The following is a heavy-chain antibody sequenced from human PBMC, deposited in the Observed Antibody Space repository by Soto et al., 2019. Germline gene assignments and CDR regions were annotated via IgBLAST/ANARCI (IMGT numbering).Heavy chain of an antibody. CDR2: IYWDGDT. CDR1: GFSLNTGGLG. CDR3: AHSRCGGDRLRSYSPHYYCGLDV. V-gene: IGHV2-5*02. D-gene: IGHD2-21*02. Sequence: QITLKESGPTLVKPTQTLTLTCTFSGFSLNTGGLGVGWIRQPPGKALEWLALIYWDGDTRYSPSLKSRLSITKDTSNNQVVLTMTNMDPVDTATYYCAHSRCGGDRLRSYSPHYYCGLDVWGQGTTVTVSS. J-gene: IGHJ6*02.